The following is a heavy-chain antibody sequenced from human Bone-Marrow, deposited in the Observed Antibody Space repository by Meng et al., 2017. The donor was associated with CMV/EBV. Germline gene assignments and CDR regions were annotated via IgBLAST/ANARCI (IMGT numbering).Heavy chain of an antibody. J-gene: IGHJ4*02. CDR2: IDISGGST. Sequence: GGSLRLSCAASGFTFTSSAMSWVRQAPGKGLEWVSSIDISGGSTYYADSVRGRFTISRDNSKNMLYLQMNSLRAEETAVYYCARDVTRGAVAGNLEYWGQGTLVTVSS. D-gene: IGHD6-19*01. CDR1: GFTFTSSA. CDR3: ARDVTRGAVAGNLEY. V-gene: IGHV3-23*01.